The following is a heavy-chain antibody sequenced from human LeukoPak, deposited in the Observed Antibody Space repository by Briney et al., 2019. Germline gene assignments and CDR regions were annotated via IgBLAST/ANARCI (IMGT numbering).Heavy chain of an antibody. V-gene: IGHV1-2*02. Sequence: ASVKVSCKASGYTLSDYYMHWVRQAPGQGLEWMGWINPNGDGTNFAQEFQGRVTMTRDISTVYMELRRLRSDDTAVYFCARGGGSSGYPDYWGQGTLVTVSS. CDR2: INPNGDGT. D-gene: IGHD6-19*01. J-gene: IGHJ4*02. CDR1: GYTLSDYY. CDR3: ARGGGSSGYPDY.